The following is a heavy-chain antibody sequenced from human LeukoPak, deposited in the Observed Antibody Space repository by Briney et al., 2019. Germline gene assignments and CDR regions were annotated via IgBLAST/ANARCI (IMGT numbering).Heavy chain of an antibody. Sequence: PGGSLRLSCAASGSTFSLYAMSWVRQAPGKGLEWVSTITGSGGSTYYADSVRGRFPISRDNSKNTLYLKMISLRAEDTAVYYCAKGGGSSWYYFDYWGQGTLVTVSS. CDR3: AKGGGSSWYYFDY. CDR2: ITGSGGST. V-gene: IGHV3-23*01. D-gene: IGHD6-13*01. J-gene: IGHJ4*02. CDR1: GSTFSLYA.